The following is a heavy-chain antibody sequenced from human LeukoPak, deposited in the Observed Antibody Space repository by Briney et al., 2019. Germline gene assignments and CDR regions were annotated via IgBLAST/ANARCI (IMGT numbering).Heavy chain of an antibody. J-gene: IGHJ3*02. CDR3: AREHPGYYYDSSGYRHAFDI. D-gene: IGHD3-22*01. CDR1: GFTFSSYG. Sequence: PGGSLRLSCAASGFTFSSYGMHWVRQAPGKGLEWVAVIWYDGSNKYYADSVKGRFTIFRDNSKNTLYLQMNSLRAEDTAVYYCAREHPGYYYDSSGYRHAFDIWGQGTMVTVSS. V-gene: IGHV3-33*01. CDR2: IWYDGSNK.